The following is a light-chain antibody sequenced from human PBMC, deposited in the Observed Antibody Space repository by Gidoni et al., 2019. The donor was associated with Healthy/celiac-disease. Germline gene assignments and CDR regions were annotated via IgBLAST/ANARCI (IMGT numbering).Light chain of an antibody. CDR2: DVS. CDR3: CSYAGSYFYV. Sequence: QSALTQPRSVSGSPAQSVTISCTGPSSDVGGYNYVSWYQQHPGKAPKLMVYDVSKRPSGVPDRFSGSKSGNTASLTISGLQAEDEADYYCCSYAGSYFYVFGTGTKVTVL. V-gene: IGLV2-11*01. J-gene: IGLJ1*01. CDR1: SSDVGGYNY.